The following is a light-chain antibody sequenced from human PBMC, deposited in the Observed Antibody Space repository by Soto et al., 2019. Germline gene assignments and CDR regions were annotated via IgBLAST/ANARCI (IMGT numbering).Light chain of an antibody. CDR1: SGSIGSNY. CDR3: QSYDSTNAV. J-gene: IGLJ7*01. Sequence: NFMLTQPHSVSASPGKTVTISCTRSSGSIGSNYVQWYQQRPGSSPTTVIYEDNQRPSGAPDRFSGSIDRSSNSASLTISGLKTEDEADYYCQSYDSTNAVFGGGTQLTVL. CDR2: EDN. V-gene: IGLV6-57*01.